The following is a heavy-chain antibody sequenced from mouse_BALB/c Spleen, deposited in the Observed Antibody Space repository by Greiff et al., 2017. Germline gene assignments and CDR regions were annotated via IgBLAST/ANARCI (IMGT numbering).Heavy chain of an antibody. D-gene: IGHD2-14*01. Sequence: EVQLQESGPELVKPGASVKISCKASGYSFTGYYMHWVKQSHVKSLEWIGRINPYNGATSYNQNFKDKASLTVDKSSSTAYMELHSLTSEDSAVYYCAREDRLAWFAYWGQGTLVTVSA. CDR2: INPYNGAT. V-gene: IGHV1-31*01. CDR3: AREDRLAWFAY. J-gene: IGHJ3*01. CDR1: GYSFTGYY.